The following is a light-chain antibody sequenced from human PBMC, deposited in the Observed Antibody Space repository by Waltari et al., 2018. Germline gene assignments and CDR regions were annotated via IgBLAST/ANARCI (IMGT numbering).Light chain of an antibody. Sequence: EIVMTQSPATLSVSPGARATLSCRASQSVSSNLALYQQKPGQAPRLLIYGASTRATGIPARFSGSGSGTEFTLTISSLQSEDFAVYYCQQYNNWPETFGQGTKVEIK. CDR1: QSVSSN. CDR3: QQYNNWPET. CDR2: GAS. J-gene: IGKJ1*01. V-gene: IGKV3-15*01.